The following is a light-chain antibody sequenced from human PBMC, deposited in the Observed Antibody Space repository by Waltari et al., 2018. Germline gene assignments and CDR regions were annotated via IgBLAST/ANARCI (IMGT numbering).Light chain of an antibody. CDR3: QQSYTYSYT. CDR1: ENVSKW. Sequence: DIQMTQSLSTLSASVGDRVTITCRASENVSKWLAWYQQKPGKAPKLLVYKASTLRSGVPSRFSGSGSGTEFSLTISSLQPDDFATYYCQQSYTYSYTFGQGTKLEIK. V-gene: IGKV1-5*03. CDR2: KAS. J-gene: IGKJ2*01.